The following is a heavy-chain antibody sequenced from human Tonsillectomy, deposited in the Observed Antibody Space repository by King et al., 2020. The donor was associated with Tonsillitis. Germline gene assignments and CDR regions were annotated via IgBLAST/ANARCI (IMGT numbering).Heavy chain of an antibody. CDR3: ARDGNDLASRGYSYGRNFDY. CDR2: IYYIGST. Sequence: VQLQESGPGLVKPSETLSLTCTVSGGSVSSGSYYGSCIRQPPGKGLEWIGCIYYIGSTTYNPPPRSGATISVDTSKNQFSLKLSSVTAADTAVYYCARDGNDLASRGYSYGRNFDYWGQGTLVTVSS. D-gene: IGHD5-18*01. CDR1: GGSVSSGSYY. V-gene: IGHV4-61*01. J-gene: IGHJ4*02.